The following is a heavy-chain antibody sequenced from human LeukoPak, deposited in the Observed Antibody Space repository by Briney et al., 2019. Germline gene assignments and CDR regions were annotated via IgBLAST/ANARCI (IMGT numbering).Heavy chain of an antibody. D-gene: IGHD6-13*01. CDR2: ISGSGGST. J-gene: IGHJ1*01. CDR1: GFTFSSYA. Sequence: GGSLRLSCAASGFTFSSYAMSWVRQAPGKGLEWVSAISGSGGSTYYADSVKGRFTISRDNSKNTLYLQMNSLRAEDTAVYYCARSGSSSWLIQHWGQGTLVTVSS. V-gene: IGHV3-23*01. CDR3: ARSGSSSWLIQH.